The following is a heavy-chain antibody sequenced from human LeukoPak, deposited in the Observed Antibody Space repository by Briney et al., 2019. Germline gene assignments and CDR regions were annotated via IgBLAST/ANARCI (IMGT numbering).Heavy chain of an antibody. CDR3: ARDSKGGGYGSFDY. D-gene: IGHD3-16*01. V-gene: IGHV1-2*02. J-gene: IGHJ4*02. CDR2: INPNSGGT. CDR1: GYTFTGYY. Sequence: GASVKVSCKASGYTFTGYYMHWVRQAPGQGLEWMGWINPNSGGTNYAQKFQGRVTMTRDTSISTAYMELSRLRSDDTAVYYCARDSKGGGYGSFDYWGQGTLVTVSS.